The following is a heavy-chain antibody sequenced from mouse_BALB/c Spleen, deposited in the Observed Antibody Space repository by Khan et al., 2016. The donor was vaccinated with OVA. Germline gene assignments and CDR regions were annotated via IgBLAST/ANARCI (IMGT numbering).Heavy chain of an antibody. D-gene: IGHD2-3*01. J-gene: IGHJ4*01. CDR1: GFTFSSYA. Sequence: EVELVESGGGLVKPGGSLKLSCAASGFTFSSYAMSWVRQTPEKRLEWVATISSGGSYTYYPDSVKGRFTISRDNAKNTLYLQMSSLRSEDTAMYYCASSDGYYGRGAMDYWGPGTSVTVSS. V-gene: IGHV5-9-3*01. CDR3: ASSDGYYGRGAMDY. CDR2: ISSGGSYT.